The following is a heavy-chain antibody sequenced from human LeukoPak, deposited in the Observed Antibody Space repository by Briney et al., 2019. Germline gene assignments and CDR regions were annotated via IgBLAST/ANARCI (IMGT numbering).Heavy chain of an antibody. V-gene: IGHV4-30-4*01. Sequence: PSETLSLTCTVSGGSISSGDYYWSWIRQPPGKGLEWIGYIYYSGSTYYNPSLKSRVTMSVDTSKNQFSLKLSSATAADTAVYYCARSDYYHSGSLETVNWFDPWGQGTLVTVSS. CDR3: ARSDYYHSGSLETVNWFDP. CDR1: GGSISSGDYY. CDR2: IYYSGST. D-gene: IGHD3-10*01. J-gene: IGHJ5*02.